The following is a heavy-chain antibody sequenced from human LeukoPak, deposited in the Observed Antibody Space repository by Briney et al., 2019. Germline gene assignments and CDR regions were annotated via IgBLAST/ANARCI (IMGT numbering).Heavy chain of an antibody. J-gene: IGHJ6*03. CDR3: AGGVAARRLRNYYYYMDV. D-gene: IGHD6-13*01. V-gene: IGHV4-34*01. Sequence: SETLSLTCAVYGGSFSGYYWRWIRQPPGKGLEWIGEINHSGSTNYNPSLKSPVTISVDTSKNQFSLKLSSVTAADTAVYYCAGGVAARRLRNYYYYMDVWGKGTTVTVSS. CDR1: GGSFSGYY. CDR2: INHSGST.